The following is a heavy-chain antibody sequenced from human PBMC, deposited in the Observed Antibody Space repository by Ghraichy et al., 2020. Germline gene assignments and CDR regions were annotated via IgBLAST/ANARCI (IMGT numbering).Heavy chain of an antibody. Sequence: GESLNISCAASGFTFSSYEMNWVRQAPGKGLEWVSYISSSGSTIYYADSVKGRFTISRDNAKNSLYLQMNSLRAEDTAVYYCARVQKQWLVLNWGVLDYWGQGTLVTVSS. J-gene: IGHJ4*02. CDR2: ISSSGSTI. D-gene: IGHD6-19*01. CDR3: ARVQKQWLVLNWGVLDY. V-gene: IGHV3-48*03. CDR1: GFTFSSYE.